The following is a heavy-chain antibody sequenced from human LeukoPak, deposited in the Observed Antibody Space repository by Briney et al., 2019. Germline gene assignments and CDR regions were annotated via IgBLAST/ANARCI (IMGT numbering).Heavy chain of an antibody. CDR3: ARGQVGSSWARRHYYYYYYMDV. Sequence: SETLSLTCTVSGGSISSGGYYWSWIRQPPGKGLEWIGEINHSGSTNYNPSLKRRVTISVDTSKNQFSLKLSSVTAADTAVYYCARGQVGSSWARRHYYYYYYMDVWGRGTTVTVSS. J-gene: IGHJ6*03. V-gene: IGHV4-39*07. D-gene: IGHD6-13*01. CDR1: GGSISSGGYY. CDR2: INHSGST.